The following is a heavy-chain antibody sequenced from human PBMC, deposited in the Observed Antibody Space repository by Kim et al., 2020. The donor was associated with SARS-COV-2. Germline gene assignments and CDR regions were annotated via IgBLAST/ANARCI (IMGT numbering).Heavy chain of an antibody. J-gene: IGHJ5*02. V-gene: IGHV3-7*01. CDR2: IKQDGSEK. CDR3: ARDIRGTWFDP. D-gene: IGHD3-16*01. CDR1: GSTFSSYA. Sequence: GGSLRLSCVASGSTFSSYAMSWVRQAPGKGLEWVANIKQDGSEKYYIDSVKGRITISRDNAKNLMYLQMSGLRAEDTAVYYCARDIRGTWFDPGGQGTLV.